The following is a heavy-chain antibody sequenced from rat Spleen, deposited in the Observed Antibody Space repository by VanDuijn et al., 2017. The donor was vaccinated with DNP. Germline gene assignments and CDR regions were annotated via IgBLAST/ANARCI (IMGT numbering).Heavy chain of an antibody. J-gene: IGHJ1*01. D-gene: IGHD3-2*01. V-gene: IGHV3-1*01. CDR1: GYSITNNY. Sequence: EVQLQESGSGLVKPSQSLSLTCSVTGYSITNNYWGWIRKFPGNKMEYVGHISYSGSTNYNPSLKSRISITRDTSKNLFFLHLNSVTTEDTATYYCARWGTFYWSFDFWGPGTMVTVSS. CDR2: ISYSGST. CDR3: ARWGTFYWSFDF.